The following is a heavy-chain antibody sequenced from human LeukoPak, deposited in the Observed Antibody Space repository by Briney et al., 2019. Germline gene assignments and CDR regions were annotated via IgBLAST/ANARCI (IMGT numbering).Heavy chain of an antibody. D-gene: IGHD2-15*01. CDR3: AKDKALGYCSAGSCLYLDY. CDR1: GFTFDDYA. V-gene: IGHV3-43*02. J-gene: IGHJ4*02. Sequence: GGSLRLSCAASGFTFDDYAIHWVRQAPGKGLEWVSLISGDGGNTYYADSVKGRFTLSRNNSKNSLYLQMNSLRSEDTAFYYCAKDKALGYCSAGSCLYLDYWGQGTLVTVSS. CDR2: ISGDGGNT.